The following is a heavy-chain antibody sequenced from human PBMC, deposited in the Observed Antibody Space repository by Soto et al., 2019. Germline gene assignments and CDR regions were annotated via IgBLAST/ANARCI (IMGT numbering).Heavy chain of an antibody. CDR3: ARDCGSSSWGIYYYYCMEG. Sequence: LWLSEAASGFTFSSYAMHWVRQAPGKGLDRVAVISYDGCKKYYADYVKGRFTISRDNSKNTLYLQMNGLRAEVTSVHYCARDCGSSSWGIYYYYCMEGWDQGTTGTVS. J-gene: IGHJ6*02. V-gene: IGHV3-30-3*01. CDR1: GFTFSSYA. D-gene: IGHD6-6*01. CDR2: ISYDGCKK.